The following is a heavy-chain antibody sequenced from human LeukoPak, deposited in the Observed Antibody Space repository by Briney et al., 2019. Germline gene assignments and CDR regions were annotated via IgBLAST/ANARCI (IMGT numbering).Heavy chain of an antibody. V-gene: IGHV1-8*03. J-gene: IGHJ4*02. CDR3: ARDHYHKIHSVMVTAPDY. CDR2: MNPNSGNT. D-gene: IGHD2-21*02. CDR1: GYTFTSYD. Sequence: ASVKVSCKASGYTFTSYDINWVRQATGQGLEWMGWMNPNSGNTGYAQKFQGRVTITWNTSINTAYMELSSLRSEDTAVYYCARDHYHKIHSVMVTAPDYWGQGTLVIVSS.